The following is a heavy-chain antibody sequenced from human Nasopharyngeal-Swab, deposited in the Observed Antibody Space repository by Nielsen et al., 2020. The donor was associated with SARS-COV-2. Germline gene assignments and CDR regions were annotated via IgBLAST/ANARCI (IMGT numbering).Heavy chain of an antibody. CDR1: GFGFSIFC. V-gene: IGHV3-21*01. CDR2: ISSSSSYT. CDR3: AGAPKQVWSRDYFDT. D-gene: IGHD5-18*01. J-gene: IGHJ4*02. Sequence: AVAGFGFSIFCMNWVRQAPGKGPEWVSSISSSSSYTYYADSVKGRFTISRDNAKNSLYLQMNSLRAEDTAVYYCAGAPKQVWSRDYFDTWGQGMLVTVSS.